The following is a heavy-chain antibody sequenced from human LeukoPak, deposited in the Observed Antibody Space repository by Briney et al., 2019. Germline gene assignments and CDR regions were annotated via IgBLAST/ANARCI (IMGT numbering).Heavy chain of an antibody. D-gene: IGHD3-10*01. CDR2: IYTSGST. CDR1: GGSISSGSYY. J-gene: IGHJ6*03. Sequence: SETLSLTCTVSGGSISSGSYYWSWIRQPAGKGLVWIGRIYTSGSTNYNPSLKSRVTISVDTSKNQFSLKLSSVTAADTAVYYCAREYYGSGRGYYYYYYYMDVWGKGTTVTISS. CDR3: AREYYGSGRGYYYYYYYMDV. V-gene: IGHV4-61*02.